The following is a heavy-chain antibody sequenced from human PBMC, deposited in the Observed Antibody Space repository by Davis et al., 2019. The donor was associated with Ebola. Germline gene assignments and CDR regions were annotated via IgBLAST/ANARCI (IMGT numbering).Heavy chain of an antibody. Sequence: ASVQVSCKASGYTFTNYYMHWLRQAPAQGLAWMGLINPNDGRTIYAQKFQGRVTVNRDTSTTTVYMDLSSLRSEDTALYYCTTPGGQDSGYDVFDIWGQGTMVTVSS. D-gene: IGHD5-12*01. CDR2: INPNDGRT. J-gene: IGHJ3*02. V-gene: IGHV1-46*03. CDR3: TTPGGQDSGYDVFDI. CDR1: GYTFTNYY.